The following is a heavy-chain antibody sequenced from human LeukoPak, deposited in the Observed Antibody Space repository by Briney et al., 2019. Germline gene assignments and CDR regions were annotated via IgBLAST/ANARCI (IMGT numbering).Heavy chain of an antibody. CDR1: GGTFSSYA. Sequence: GASVKVSCKASGGTFSSYAISWVRQATGQGLEWMGWMNPNSGNTGYAQKFQGRVTITRNTSISTAYMELSSLRSEDTAVYYCAASRFIAARPGVSKGSYYFDYWGQGTLVTVSS. V-gene: IGHV1-8*03. J-gene: IGHJ4*02. CDR3: AASRFIAARPGVSKGSYYFDY. CDR2: MNPNSGNT. D-gene: IGHD6-6*01.